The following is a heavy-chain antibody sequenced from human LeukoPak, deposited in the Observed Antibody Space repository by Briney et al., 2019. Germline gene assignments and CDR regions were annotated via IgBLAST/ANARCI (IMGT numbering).Heavy chain of an antibody. D-gene: IGHD1-7*01. J-gene: IGHJ4*02. CDR2: INPKIGGT. Sequence: ASVKDSCKASGYTFTGYYMHWVRQAPGQGLEWMGWINPKIGGTNYAQKFRGRVTMTRDTSISTAYMELSRLRSDDTAVYYCARGTGTTSGGAAYWGQGTLVTVSS. CDR3: ARGTGTTSGGAAY. CDR1: GYTFTGYY. V-gene: IGHV1-2*02.